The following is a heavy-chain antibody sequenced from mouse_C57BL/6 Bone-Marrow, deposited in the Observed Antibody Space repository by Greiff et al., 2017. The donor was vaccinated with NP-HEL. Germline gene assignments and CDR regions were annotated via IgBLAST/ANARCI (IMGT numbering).Heavy chain of an antibody. CDR2: ISRGGSYT. CDR3: ASPYDYDGAWFAY. Sequence: EVQLVESGGDLVKPGGSLKLSCAASGFTFSSYGMSWVRQTPDKRLEWVATISRGGSYTNYPDSVKGRSTLSIDNAKNTLYLQMSSLKSEDTAMDYCASPYDYDGAWFAYWGQGTLVTVSA. J-gene: IGHJ3*01. D-gene: IGHD2-4*01. V-gene: IGHV5-6*01. CDR1: GFTFSSYG.